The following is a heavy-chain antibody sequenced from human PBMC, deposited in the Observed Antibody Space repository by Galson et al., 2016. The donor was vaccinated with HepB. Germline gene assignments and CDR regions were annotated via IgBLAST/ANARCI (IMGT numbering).Heavy chain of an antibody. CDR1: GFSLRSYW. J-gene: IGHJ4*02. CDR2: IKADGSAE. D-gene: IGHD2-8*01. Sequence: SLRLSCAVSGFSLRSYWMSWVRQTPEKGLEWVANIKADGSAEDYVDSVKGRFTISRANTKSSLYLQMSSLRPEDTAVYHCVPQLSVDVIRSSSFNSWGQGTLVTVSS. V-gene: IGHV3-7*03. CDR3: VPQLSVDVIRSSSFNS.